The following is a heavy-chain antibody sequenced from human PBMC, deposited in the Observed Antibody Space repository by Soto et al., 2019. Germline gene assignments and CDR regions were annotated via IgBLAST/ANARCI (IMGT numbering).Heavy chain of an antibody. D-gene: IGHD3-9*01. CDR3: ASYDIESSFYAFDI. CDR2: IYYSGST. J-gene: IGHJ3*02. CDR1: GGSISSYY. V-gene: IGHV4-59*01. Sequence: PSETLSLICTVSGGSISSYYWSWIRQPPGKGLEWIGYIYYSGSTNYNPSLKSRVTISVDTSKNQFSLKLSSVTAADTAVYYCASYDIESSFYAFDIWGQGTMVTVSS.